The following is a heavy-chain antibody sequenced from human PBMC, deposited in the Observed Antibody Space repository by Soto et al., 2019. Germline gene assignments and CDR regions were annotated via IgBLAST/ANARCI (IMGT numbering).Heavy chain of an antibody. CDR2: ISGSGTGK. CDR1: GVTFSSNA. Sequence: DVQLLESGGGLVKPGGSLRLSCAASGVTFSSNAMNWVRQAPGKGLEWVLTISGSGTGKYKEYSVNGRFTIFRDNSMATLFPHFTNMRAEDAAVYYGAYDRSPGSSSWIVFWGQGTLVTVSS. V-gene: IGHV3-23*01. CDR3: AYDRSPGSSSWIVF. J-gene: IGHJ4*02. D-gene: IGHD5-12*01.